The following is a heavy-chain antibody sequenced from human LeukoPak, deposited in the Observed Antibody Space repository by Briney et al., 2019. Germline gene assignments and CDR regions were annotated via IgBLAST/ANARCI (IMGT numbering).Heavy chain of an antibody. V-gene: IGHV4-34*01. CDR1: GGSFSGYY. J-gene: IGHJ3*02. CDR2: INHNGST. CDR3: ARGADTYYDSTGGGAFDI. Sequence: SETLSLTCAVSGGSFSGYYWSWIRQPPGKGLEWIGAINHNGSTNYNPSHKSLVTISVEPSKNQVSLKLSSVPAADTAVYYCARGADTYYDSTGGGAFDIWGQGTRVTVSS. D-gene: IGHD3-22*01.